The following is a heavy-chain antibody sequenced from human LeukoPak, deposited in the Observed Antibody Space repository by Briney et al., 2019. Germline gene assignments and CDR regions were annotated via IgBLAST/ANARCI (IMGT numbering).Heavy chain of an antibody. CDR3: AKLSGSYSFDY. CDR2: IRYDGSNK. V-gene: IGHV3-30*02. D-gene: IGHD1-26*01. J-gene: IGHJ4*02. Sequence: PGRSLRLSCAASGFTFSSYGMHWVRQAPGKWLEWVAFIRYDGSNKYYADSVKGRFTISRDNSKNTLYLQMNSLRAEDTAVYYCAKLSGSYSFDYWGQGTLVTVSS. CDR1: GFTFSSYG.